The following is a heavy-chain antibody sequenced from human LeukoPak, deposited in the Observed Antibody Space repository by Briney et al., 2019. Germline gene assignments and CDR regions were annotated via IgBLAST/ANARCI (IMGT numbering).Heavy chain of an antibody. V-gene: IGHV3-20*04. Sequence: GGSLRLSCAASGFTFDDYGMSWVRQAPGKGLEWVSGINWNGGSTAYADSVKGRFTISRDNAKNSLYLQMNRLRAEDTALYYCARGGVSSIWYSYAFDIWGQGTMVTVSS. CDR3: ARGGVSSIWYSYAFDI. J-gene: IGHJ3*02. CDR2: INWNGGST. CDR1: GFTFDDYG. D-gene: IGHD6-13*01.